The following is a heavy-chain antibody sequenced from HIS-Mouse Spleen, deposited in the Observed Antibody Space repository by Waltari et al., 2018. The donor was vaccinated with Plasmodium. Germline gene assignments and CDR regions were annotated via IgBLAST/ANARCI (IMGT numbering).Heavy chain of an antibody. CDR1: GFTFSSSG. Sequence: QVQLVESGGGVVQPGRSLSLSCAASGFTFSSSGMRWVRQAPGKGLEWVAVISYDGSNKYYADSVKGRFTISRDNSKNTLYLQMNSLRAEDTAVYYCAKEVLGYYDFWSRPDYWGQGTLVTVSS. J-gene: IGHJ4*02. D-gene: IGHD3-3*01. CDR3: AKEVLGYYDFWSRPDY. V-gene: IGHV3-30*18. CDR2: ISYDGSNK.